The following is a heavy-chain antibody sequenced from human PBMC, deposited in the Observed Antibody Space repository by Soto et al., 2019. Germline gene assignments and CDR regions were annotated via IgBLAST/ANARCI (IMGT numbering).Heavy chain of an antibody. CDR2: IIPIFGTA. J-gene: IGHJ4*02. Sequence: GASVKVSCKASGGTFSSYAISWVRQAPGQGLEWMGGIIPIFGTANYAQKFQGRVTITADKSTSTAYMELSSLRSEDTAMYFCARSRYTGTYSGRFLDYWGQGSLVTVSS. V-gene: IGHV1-69*06. CDR3: ARSRYTGTYSGRFLDY. CDR1: GGTFSSYA. D-gene: IGHD1-26*01.